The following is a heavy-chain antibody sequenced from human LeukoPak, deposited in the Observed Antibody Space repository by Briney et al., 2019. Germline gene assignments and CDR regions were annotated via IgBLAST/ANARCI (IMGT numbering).Heavy chain of an antibody. CDR3: ARGLLWFGELTFLPDY. Sequence: GASVKVSCKASGYTFTSYGISWVRQAPGQGLEWMGWISAYNGNTNYAQKLQGRVTMTTDTSTSTAYMELRSLRSDDTAVYYCARGLLWFGELTFLPDYWGQGTLVTVSS. V-gene: IGHV1-18*01. CDR1: GYTFTSYG. CDR2: ISAYNGNT. D-gene: IGHD3-10*01. J-gene: IGHJ4*02.